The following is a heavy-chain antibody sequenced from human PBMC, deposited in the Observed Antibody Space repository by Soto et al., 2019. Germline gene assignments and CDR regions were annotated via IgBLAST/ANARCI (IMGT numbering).Heavy chain of an antibody. D-gene: IGHD2-8*01. V-gene: IGHV4-59*08. J-gene: IGHJ4*02. CDR2: IYYGGSS. Sequence: PSETLSLTCTVSGGSISTYYWNWIRQPPGKGLEWIGYIYYGGSSNYNPSLKSRVTISVDTSNKQFSLKMSSVTADDTEVYYCARGVHCTKGLCSALDYWCQANLVTVS. CDR3: ARGVHCTKGLCSALDY. CDR1: GGSISTYY.